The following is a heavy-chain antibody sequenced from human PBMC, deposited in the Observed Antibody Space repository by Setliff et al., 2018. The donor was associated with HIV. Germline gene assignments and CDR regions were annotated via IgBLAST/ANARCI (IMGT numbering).Heavy chain of an antibody. Sequence: PGGSLRLSCAAPGFTFNNAWMNWVRQAPGKGLEWVGRIKSKSDGGTTDYAAPVKGRFAISRDDSKNTLYLQMNSLKTEDTAVYYCTTEVRYYDSSGPDYWGQGTLVTVSS. CDR3: TTEVRYYDSSGPDY. D-gene: IGHD3-22*01. CDR1: GFTFNNAW. V-gene: IGHV3-15*01. J-gene: IGHJ4*02. CDR2: IKSKSDGGTT.